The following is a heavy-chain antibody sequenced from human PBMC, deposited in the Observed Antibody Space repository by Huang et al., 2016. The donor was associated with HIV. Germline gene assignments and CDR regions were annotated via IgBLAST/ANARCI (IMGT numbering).Heavy chain of an antibody. CDR3: ARVGDYGDYSCDH. CDR1: GFIFSSYD. D-gene: IGHD4-17*01. V-gene: IGHV3-13*01. Sequence: EVQLVESGGGLVQPGGSLRLSCAASGFIFSSYDMQWVRQVTGKGLEWVSSIGTAGDTYYPGSVKGRFTISRDNAKNSLYLQMNSLRAGDTAMYYGARVGDYGDYSCDHWGQGTLVTVSP. J-gene: IGHJ4*02. CDR2: IGTAGDT.